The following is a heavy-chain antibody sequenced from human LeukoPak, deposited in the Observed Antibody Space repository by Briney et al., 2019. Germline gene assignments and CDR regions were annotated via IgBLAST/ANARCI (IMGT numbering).Heavy chain of an antibody. Sequence: SETLSLTCAVSDGSISSGDYSWNWIRQSPGRGLEWIGYIYHSGSTYYNPSLKSRVTISVDTSKNQFSLKLSSVTAADTAVYYCARRSSTWSFDYWGQGTLVTVSS. D-gene: IGHD6-13*01. V-gene: IGHV4-30-2*06. J-gene: IGHJ4*02. CDR3: ARRSSTWSFDY. CDR2: IYHSGST. CDR1: DGSISSGDYS.